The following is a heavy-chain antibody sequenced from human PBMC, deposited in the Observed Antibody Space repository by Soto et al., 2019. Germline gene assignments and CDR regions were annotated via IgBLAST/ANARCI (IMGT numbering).Heavy chain of an antibody. D-gene: IGHD3-3*01. J-gene: IGHJ6*02. CDR3: ARGDYDFWSGYRYYYYGMDV. V-gene: IGHV1-18*04. Sequence: ASVEVSCEASGDTFTRYSISSGRQAPGQGLEWMGWISAYNGNTNYAQKLQGRVTMTTDASTSTAYMELRSLRSDDTAVYYCARGDYDFWSGYRYYYYGMDVWGQGTTVTVSS. CDR1: GDTFTRYS. CDR2: ISAYNGNT.